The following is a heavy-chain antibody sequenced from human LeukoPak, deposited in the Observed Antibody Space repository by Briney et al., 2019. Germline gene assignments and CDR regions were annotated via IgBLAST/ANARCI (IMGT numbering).Heavy chain of an antibody. Sequence: SETLSLTCTVPGGSISSYYWSWIRQPPGKGLEWIGYIYYSGSTNYKPSLKSRVAISVDTSKNQFSLKLSSVTAADTAVYYCARGGYYGSGNDFRFDPWGQGTLVTVSS. CDR1: GGSISSYY. J-gene: IGHJ5*02. CDR2: IYYSGST. V-gene: IGHV4-59*01. CDR3: ARGGYYGSGNDFRFDP. D-gene: IGHD3-10*01.